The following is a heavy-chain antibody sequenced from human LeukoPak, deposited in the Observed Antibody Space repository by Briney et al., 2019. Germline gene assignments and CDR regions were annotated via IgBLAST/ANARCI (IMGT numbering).Heavy chain of an antibody. CDR3: ARRTSGAFAI. CDR1: GFTFTSYA. J-gene: IGHJ3*02. Sequence: GGSLRLSCAASGFTFTSYAMSWVRQAPGKGLEWVSGVSRSGSSTKYADNVKGRFIISGDNPKNTLYLQMNSLRAEDTAVYYCARRTSGAFAIWGQGTKVTVSS. V-gene: IGHV3-23*01. CDR2: VSRSGSST.